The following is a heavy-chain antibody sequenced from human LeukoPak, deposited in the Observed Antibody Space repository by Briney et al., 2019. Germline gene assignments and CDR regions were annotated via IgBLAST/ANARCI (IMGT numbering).Heavy chain of an antibody. Sequence: SETLSLTCTVSGVSMSAYQWSWVRQSPEKGLEWIGCINTKGETSYNPSLKSRVTTSVATSKSQFSLRLTSVTAADTAVYYCATSNDAKIAPSDHWGQGAPVTVSS. D-gene: IGHD2-21*01. CDR1: GVSMSAYQ. J-gene: IGHJ4*02. CDR3: ATSNDAKIAPSDH. V-gene: IGHV4-4*09. CDR2: INTKGET.